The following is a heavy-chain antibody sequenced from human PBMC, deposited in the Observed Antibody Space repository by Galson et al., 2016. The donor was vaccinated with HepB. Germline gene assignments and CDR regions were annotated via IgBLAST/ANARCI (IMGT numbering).Heavy chain of an antibody. J-gene: IGHJ6*02. D-gene: IGHD6-6*01. CDR2: ISGSGGRT. CDR3: AKQSSSWISLHGLDV. V-gene: IGHV3-23*01. Sequence: SLRLSCAASGFTFNTYGMTWVRQAPGKGLEWVSEISGSGGRTAYADSAKGRFTISRDNSKNTLYLQMNSLRDEDTAAYYCAKQSSSWISLHGLDVWGQGTTVTVSS. CDR1: GFTFNTYG.